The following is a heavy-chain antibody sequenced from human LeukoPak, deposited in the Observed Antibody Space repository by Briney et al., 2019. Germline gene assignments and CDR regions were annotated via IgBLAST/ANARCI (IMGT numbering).Heavy chain of an antibody. CDR2: SCLDAEK. CDR3: VHKNPLAFYRDGDVLTGVGFGAFDF. Sequence: SRPTLVKPTQALTLTCSFSGLSVNNRGEGVAWIRQSPRKALEWLALSCLDAEKPFSPSLENRLSITRDTSKSQVVLTMTNMNPVDTGTYYCVHKNPLAFYRDGDVLTGVGFGAFDFWGQGVLVTVSS. CDR1: GLSVNNRGEG. V-gene: IGHV2-5*02. D-gene: IGHD3-3*02. J-gene: IGHJ3*01.